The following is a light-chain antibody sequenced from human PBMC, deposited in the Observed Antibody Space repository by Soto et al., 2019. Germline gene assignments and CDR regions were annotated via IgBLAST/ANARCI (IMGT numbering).Light chain of an antibody. V-gene: IGKV3D-15*01. J-gene: IGKJ5*01. CDR2: GAS. CDR1: QSVGSN. Sequence: EIVMTQSPATLSVSPGERATLSCRASQSVGSNLAWYQQKPGQAPRLLIYGASTRATGIPARFSGSGSGTEFPLTISSLQSEDFAVYYCPQYNNWPPITFGQGTRLEIK. CDR3: PQYNNWPPIT.